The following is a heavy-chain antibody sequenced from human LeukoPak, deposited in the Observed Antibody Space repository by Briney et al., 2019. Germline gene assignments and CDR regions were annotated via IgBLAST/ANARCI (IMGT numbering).Heavy chain of an antibody. J-gene: IGHJ4*02. CDR1: GLPLSSYT. CDR2: ISSSSSYI. CDR3: AKDKDTPATAQPQRGYFES. D-gene: IGHD2-15*01. V-gene: IGHV3-21*01. Sequence: GGSLRLSCAASGLPLSSYTLNWVRKAPGKGLEWASSISSSSSYIYYADSVKGRFTISRDNAKNSLYLQMNSLRVEDTAVYFCAKDKDTPATAQPQRGYFESWGQGTLVTVSS.